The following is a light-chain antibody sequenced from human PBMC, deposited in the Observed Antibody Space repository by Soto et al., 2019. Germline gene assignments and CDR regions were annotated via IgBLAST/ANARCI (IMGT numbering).Light chain of an antibody. Sequence: QSALTQPPSASGSPGQSVTIYCTGTSSDVGSYNHVSWYQQHPGKAPKLMIYEVTKRPSGVPDRFSGSSSGNTASLTGSGLQDEVEDDYSCSAYAGINGVFGGGTQLTVL. V-gene: IGLV2-8*01. CDR1: SSDVGSYNH. CDR3: SAYAGINGV. CDR2: EVT. J-gene: IGLJ3*02.